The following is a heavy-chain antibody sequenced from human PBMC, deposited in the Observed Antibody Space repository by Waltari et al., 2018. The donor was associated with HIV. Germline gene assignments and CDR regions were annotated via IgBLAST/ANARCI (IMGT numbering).Heavy chain of an antibody. CDR3: ARDMGPFNN. Sequence: QVQLVPPGAEVTKPRASVKVSCNVSRHTITGYFLHWGRQAPGQGLEWMGRLNPSSGKTNYAQKFQGRVTMTSDTSINTAYMELSSLRSDDTAVYYCARDMGPFNNWGQGTLVTVSS. CDR2: LNPSSGKT. CDR1: RHTITGYF. V-gene: IGHV1-2*06. D-gene: IGHD3-16*01. J-gene: IGHJ4*02.